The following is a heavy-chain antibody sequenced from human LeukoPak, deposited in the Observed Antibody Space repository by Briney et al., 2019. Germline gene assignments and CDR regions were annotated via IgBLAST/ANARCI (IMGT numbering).Heavy chain of an antibody. CDR1: GFTFSSYA. CDR3: ARHDGYYPDY. V-gene: IGHV3-23*01. CDR2: ISGSGGST. J-gene: IGHJ4*02. Sequence: GASLRLSCAASGFTFSSYAMSWVRQAPGKGLEWVSAISGSGGSTYYADSVKGRFTISRDNSKNTLYLQMNSVRAEDTAVYYCARHDGYYPDYWGQGTLVTVSS. D-gene: IGHD3-3*01.